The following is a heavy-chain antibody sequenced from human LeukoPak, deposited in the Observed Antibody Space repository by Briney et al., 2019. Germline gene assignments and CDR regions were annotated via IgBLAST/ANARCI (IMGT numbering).Heavy chain of an antibody. D-gene: IGHD3-10*01. J-gene: IGHJ4*02. Sequence: PGGSLRLSCAASGFTFSSYSMNWVRQAPGKGLEWVSSISSSSSYIYYADSVKGRFTISRDNAKNSLYLQMNSLRAEDTAVYYCAREGVYYTGGLDYWGQGTLVTVSS. CDR3: AREGVYYTGGLDY. CDR2: ISSSSSYI. V-gene: IGHV3-21*01. CDR1: GFTFSSYS.